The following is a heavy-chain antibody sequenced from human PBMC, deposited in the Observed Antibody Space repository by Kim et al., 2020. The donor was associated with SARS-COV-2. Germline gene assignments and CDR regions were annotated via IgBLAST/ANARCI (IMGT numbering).Heavy chain of an antibody. Sequence: KSRVTISVDTSKNQFSLKLSSVTAADTAVYYCARGRLFWDGSGTRNWFDPWGQGTLVTVSS. J-gene: IGHJ5*02. V-gene: IGHV4-34*01. CDR3: ARGRLFWDGSGTRNWFDP. D-gene: IGHD3-10*01.